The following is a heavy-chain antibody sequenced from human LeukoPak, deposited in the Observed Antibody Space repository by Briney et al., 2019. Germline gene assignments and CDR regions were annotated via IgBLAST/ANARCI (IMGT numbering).Heavy chain of an antibody. CDR2: ISASGVMT. D-gene: IGHD1-26*01. J-gene: IGHJ4*02. V-gene: IGHV3-23*01. CDR1: GFTFSSYW. CDR3: AKDRSIGTYYTFDH. Sequence: GGSLRLSCAASGFTFSSYWMSWVRQAPGKGLEWVSSISASGVMTYYADSVKGRFTVSRDTSKNSLYLQMSSLTAADTAVYYCAKDRSIGTYYTFDHWGQGTLVTVSS.